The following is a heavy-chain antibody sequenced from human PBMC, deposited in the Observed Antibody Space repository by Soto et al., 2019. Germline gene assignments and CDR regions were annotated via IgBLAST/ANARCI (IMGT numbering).Heavy chain of an antibody. CDR2: ISSSGSTI. D-gene: IGHD6-13*01. CDR1: GFTFSSYE. J-gene: IGHJ6*02. Sequence: GSLRLSCATCGFTFSSYEMNWVRQAPGKGLERASYISSSGSTIYYADSVKGRFTISIDNAKNSLYLQMDCLRAEDTAVYYCARDQEAGSSFPYYYCMDVWGQGTTVTVSS. V-gene: IGHV3-48*03. CDR3: ARDQEAGSSFPYYYCMDV.